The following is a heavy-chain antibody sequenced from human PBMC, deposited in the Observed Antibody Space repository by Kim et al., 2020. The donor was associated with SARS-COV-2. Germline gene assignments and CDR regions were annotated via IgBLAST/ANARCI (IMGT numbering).Heavy chain of an antibody. Sequence: GGSLRPSCAASGFTFSSYAMSWVRQAPGKGLEWVSAISGSGGSTYYADSVKGRFTISRDNSKNTLYLQINSLRAEDTAVYYCAKATRYCSSTSCPVSYFDYWGQGTLVTVSS. V-gene: IGHV3-23*01. CDR3: AKATRYCSSTSCPVSYFDY. D-gene: IGHD2-2*01. J-gene: IGHJ4*02. CDR2: ISGSGGST. CDR1: GFTFSSYA.